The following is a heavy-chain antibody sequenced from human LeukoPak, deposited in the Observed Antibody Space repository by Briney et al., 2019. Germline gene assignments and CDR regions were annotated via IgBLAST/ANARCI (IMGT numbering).Heavy chain of an antibody. J-gene: IGHJ5*02. CDR3: ARGSEWRWFDP. V-gene: IGHV4-39*07. CDR1: GGSISSSSYY. CDR2: IYYSGST. Sequence: SETLSLTCTVSGGSISSSSYYWGWIRQPPGKGLEWIGSIYYSGSTYYNPSLKSRVTISVDTSKNQFSLKLSSVTAADTAVYYCARGSEWRWFDPWGQGTLVSVSS. D-gene: IGHD2-15*01.